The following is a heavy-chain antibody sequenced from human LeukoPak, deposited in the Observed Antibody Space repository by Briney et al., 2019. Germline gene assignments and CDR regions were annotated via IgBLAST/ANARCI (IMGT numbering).Heavy chain of an antibody. J-gene: IGHJ6*03. V-gene: IGHV4-34*01. CDR2: INHSGST. Sequence: PSETLSLTXAVYGGSFSGYYWSWIRQPPGKGLEWIGEINHSGSTNYNPSLKSRVTISVDTSKNQFSLKLSSVTAADTAVYYCARGVPRITMVRGGAYYYYYMDVWGKGTTVTVSS. CDR3: ARGVPRITMVRGGAYYYYYMDV. CDR1: GGSFSGYY. D-gene: IGHD3-10*01.